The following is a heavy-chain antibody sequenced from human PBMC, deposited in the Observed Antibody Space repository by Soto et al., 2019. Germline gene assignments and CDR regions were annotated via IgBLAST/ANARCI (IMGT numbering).Heavy chain of an antibody. CDR2: TSYDGSNK. Sequence: QEQLVESGGGVVQPGRSLRLSCAASGFTFSYYAMYWVRQAPGKGLEWVAVTSYDGSNKYYVDSVKGRFTISRDNSKNTLYLQMNSVRVEDTAMYFCAKIAAGGPSYWYFDLWGRGTLVTVSS. CDR1: GFTFSYYA. J-gene: IGHJ2*01. V-gene: IGHV3-30*18. CDR3: AKIAAGGPSYWYFDL. D-gene: IGHD6-13*01.